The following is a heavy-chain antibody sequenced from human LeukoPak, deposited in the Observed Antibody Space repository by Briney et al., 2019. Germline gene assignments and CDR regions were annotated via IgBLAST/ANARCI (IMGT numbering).Heavy chain of an antibody. CDR3: ARGDREYYYYYYCMDV. Sequence: SQTLSLTCTVSGGSISSGDYYWSWIRQPPGKGLEWIGYIYYSGSTYYNPSLKSRVTISVDTSKNQFSLKLSSVTAADTAVYYCARGDREYYYYYYCMDVWGKGTTVTVSS. D-gene: IGHD2/OR15-2a*01. J-gene: IGHJ6*03. V-gene: IGHV4-30-4*08. CDR1: GGSISSGDYY. CDR2: IYYSGST.